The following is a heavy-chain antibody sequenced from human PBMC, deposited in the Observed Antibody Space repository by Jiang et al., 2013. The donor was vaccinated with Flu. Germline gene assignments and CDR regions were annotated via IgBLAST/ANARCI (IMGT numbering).Heavy chain of an antibody. D-gene: IGHD5-12*01. J-gene: IGHJ4*01. Sequence: EWIGYIYYSGKHLLQPSLKSRVTISVDTSKNQFSLKLSSVTAADTAVYYCARSLPNVDIVATTDYFDYWGQEPWSPSPQ. V-gene: IGHV4-31*02. CDR3: ARSLPNVDIVATTDYFDY. CDR2: IYYSGKH.